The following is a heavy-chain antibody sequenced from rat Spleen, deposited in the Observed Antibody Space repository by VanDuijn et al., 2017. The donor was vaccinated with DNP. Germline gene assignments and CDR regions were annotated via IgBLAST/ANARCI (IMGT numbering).Heavy chain of an antibody. CDR2: ISSWGSNA. CDR1: RFTFNNFW. J-gene: IGHJ2*01. CDR3: ARWYNSGYYFDY. Sequence: EVQLVESGGDLVQPGRSLKLSCVASRFTFNNFWMTWFRQVPGKGLGWVASISSWGSNAYYPDSVRGRFTISRDNAKSSLYLQMNSLRSEDMATYYCARWYNSGYYFDYWGQGVMVTVSS. V-gene: IGHV5-31*01. D-gene: IGHD4-3*01.